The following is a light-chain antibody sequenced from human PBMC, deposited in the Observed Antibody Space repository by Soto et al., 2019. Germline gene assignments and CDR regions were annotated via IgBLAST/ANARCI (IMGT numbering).Light chain of an antibody. CDR3: QQYVCSPFT. CDR2: GPS. Sequence: EIVLTQSPGTLSLSPGEVATLSCRASQSVNSNLAWYQQRFGQAPRLLSYGPSTRAAGIPDRISGSGSGSDVTLTITRLEPEDFAVYYCQQYVCSPFTFGPGTKVDFK. J-gene: IGKJ3*01. V-gene: IGKV3-20*01. CDR1: QSVNSN.